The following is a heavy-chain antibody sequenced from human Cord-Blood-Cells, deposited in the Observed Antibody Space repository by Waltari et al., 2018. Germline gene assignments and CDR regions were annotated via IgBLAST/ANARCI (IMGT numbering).Heavy chain of an antibody. CDR1: GGSFSGYY. CDR3: ASRRGRKTGPSYCYFDL. J-gene: IGHJ2*01. D-gene: IGHD7-27*01. CDR2: INHSGST. Sequence: QVQLQQWGAGLLKPSETLYLTCAVYGGSFSGYYWTWIRQPPGKGLEWIGEINHSGSTNDNTSLKCRVTISVDTSKNQLSLKLSSVTAADTAVYYCASRRGRKTGPSYCYFDLWGRGTLVTVSS. V-gene: IGHV4-34*01.